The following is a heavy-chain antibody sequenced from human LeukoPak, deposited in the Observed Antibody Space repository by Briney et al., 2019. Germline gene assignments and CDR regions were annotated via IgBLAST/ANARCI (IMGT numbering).Heavy chain of an antibody. CDR1: GFTFSSYE. V-gene: IGHV3-48*03. Sequence: GGSLRLSCAASGFTFSSYEMNWVRQAPGKGLEWVSYINSHGGTIYYADSVKGRFTISRDNAKNSLYLQMNSLRAEDTAVYYCAELGITMIGGVWGKGTTVTISS. D-gene: IGHD3-10*02. CDR3: AELGITMIGGV. CDR2: INSHGGTI. J-gene: IGHJ6*04.